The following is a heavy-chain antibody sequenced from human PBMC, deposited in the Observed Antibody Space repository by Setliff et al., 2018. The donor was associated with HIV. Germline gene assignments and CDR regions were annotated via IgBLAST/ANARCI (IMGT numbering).Heavy chain of an antibody. Sequence: ASVKVSCKTSGYTFTNYYVNWVRQAPGQGLEWMGIINCENGDTTYAQNFKDRVTVTRDTSTSTVYMDLSSLRPKDTAVYYCARETQTGTGSYLNWGQGTLVTVSS. CDR1: GYTFTNYY. J-gene: IGHJ4*02. CDR2: INCENGDT. D-gene: IGHD3-10*01. CDR3: ARETQTGTGSYLN. V-gene: IGHV1-46*01.